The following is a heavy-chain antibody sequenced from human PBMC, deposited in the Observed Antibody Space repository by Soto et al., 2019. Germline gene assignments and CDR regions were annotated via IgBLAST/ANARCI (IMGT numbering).Heavy chain of an antibody. CDR2: INSDGSST. CDR3: ASPPEGGSGFDY. Sequence: EVQLVESGGGLVQPGGSQRLSCAASGFTFSSHWMHWVRQAPGKGLVWVSRINSDGSSTSYADSVKGRFTISRDNAKNTLYLQMNSLRAEDTAVYYWASPPEGGSGFDYWGQGALVTVSS. CDR1: GFTFSSHW. V-gene: IGHV3-74*01. D-gene: IGHD3-16*01. J-gene: IGHJ4*02.